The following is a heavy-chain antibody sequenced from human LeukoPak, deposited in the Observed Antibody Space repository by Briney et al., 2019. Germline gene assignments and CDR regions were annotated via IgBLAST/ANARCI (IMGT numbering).Heavy chain of an antibody. CDR2: ISAYNGNT. V-gene: IGHV1-18*01. CDR3: ARTPYCSGGSCYSSAFDI. Sequence: GASVRVSRKASGYTFTSYGISWVRQAPGQGLEWMGWISAYNGNTNYAQKLQGRVTMTTDTSTSTAYMELRSLRSDDTAVYHCARTPYCSGGSCYSSAFDIWGQGTMVIVSS. J-gene: IGHJ3*02. D-gene: IGHD2-15*01. CDR1: GYTFTSYG.